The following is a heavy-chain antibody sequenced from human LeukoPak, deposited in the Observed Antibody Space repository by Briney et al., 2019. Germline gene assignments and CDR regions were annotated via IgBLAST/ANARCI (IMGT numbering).Heavy chain of an antibody. J-gene: IGHJ4*02. Sequence: PGGSLRLSCAASGFTVSSNYMSWVRQAPGKGLEWVSIIYSGGSTYYADSVKGRFTISRDNSKNTLYLQMNSLRAEDTAVYYCATGYSYGLKAFDWWGQGTLVTVSS. V-gene: IGHV3-66*01. CDR1: GFTVSSNY. CDR2: IYSGGST. CDR3: ATGYSYGLKAFDW. D-gene: IGHD5-18*01.